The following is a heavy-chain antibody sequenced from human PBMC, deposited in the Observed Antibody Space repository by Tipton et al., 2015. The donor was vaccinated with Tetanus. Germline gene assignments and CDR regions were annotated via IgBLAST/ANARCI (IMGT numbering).Heavy chain of an antibody. CDR3: ARHTLFGGRPLHFAY. V-gene: IGHV3-7*01. Sequence: FLRLSCAASGFTFRSYWMSWVRQAPGKGLEWVANINQDGSEKHYVDSVKGRFTVSRDNAQNSLYLQMDSLRVEDTAVYYCARHTLFGGRPLHFAYWGQGPLVTVSS. CDR2: INQDGSEK. CDR1: GFTFRSYW. J-gene: IGHJ4*02. D-gene: IGHD3-3*01.